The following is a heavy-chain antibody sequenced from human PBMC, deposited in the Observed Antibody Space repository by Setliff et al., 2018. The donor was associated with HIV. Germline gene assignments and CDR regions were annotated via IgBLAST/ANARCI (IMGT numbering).Heavy chain of an antibody. J-gene: IGHJ6*03. CDR3: ARSGGIGNYHWDV. V-gene: IGHV3-21*01. CDR1: GFTFITST. D-gene: IGHD3-16*01. Sequence: PGGSLRLSCAVSGFTFITSTMNWVRQAPGKGLEWVASISSSGSYIHFADSVKGRFTISRDNAKNSLYLQMNSLRAEDTAVYYCARSGGIGNYHWDVWGKGTTVTVSS. CDR2: ISSSGSYI.